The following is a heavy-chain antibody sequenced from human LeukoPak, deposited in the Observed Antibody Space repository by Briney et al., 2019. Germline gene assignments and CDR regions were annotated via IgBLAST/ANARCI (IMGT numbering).Heavy chain of an antibody. D-gene: IGHD6-19*01. CDR2: IYHSGST. CDR1: GYSISSGYY. CDR3: ARGSSDVYWYLDV. Sequence: KPSETLSLTCAVSGYSISSGYYWGWIRQPPGKGLEWIGSIYHSGSTYYNPSLKSRVTISVDTSKNQFSLKLSSVTAADTAVYYCARGSSDVYWYLDVWGRGTLVTVSS. V-gene: IGHV4-38-2*01. J-gene: IGHJ2*01.